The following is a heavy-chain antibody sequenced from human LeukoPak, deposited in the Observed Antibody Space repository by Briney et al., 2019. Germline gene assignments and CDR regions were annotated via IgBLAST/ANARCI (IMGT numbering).Heavy chain of an antibody. CDR2: ISSSSSTI. J-gene: IGHJ4*02. CDR1: GFTFSSYS. CDR3: AKVGGLYYFDY. D-gene: IGHD3-16*01. Sequence: GGSLRLSCAASGFTFSSYSMNWVRQAPGKGLEWVSYISSSSSTIYYADSVKGRFTISRDNAKNSLYLQMNSLRAEDTAVYYCAKVGGLYYFDYWGQGTLVTVSS. V-gene: IGHV3-48*01.